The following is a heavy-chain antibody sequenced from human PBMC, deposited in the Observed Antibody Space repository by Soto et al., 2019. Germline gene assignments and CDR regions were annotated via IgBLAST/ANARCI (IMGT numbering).Heavy chain of an antibody. Sequence: GGSLRLSCTASGFTFGDYAMSWFRQAPGKGLEWVGFIRSKAYGGTTEYAASVKGRFTISRDDSKSIAYLQMNSLKTEDTAVYYCTRDRQQQLVLHFDYWGQGTLVTVSS. CDR3: TRDRQQQLVLHFDY. V-gene: IGHV3-49*03. J-gene: IGHJ4*02. CDR1: GFTFGDYA. D-gene: IGHD6-13*01. CDR2: IRSKAYGGTT.